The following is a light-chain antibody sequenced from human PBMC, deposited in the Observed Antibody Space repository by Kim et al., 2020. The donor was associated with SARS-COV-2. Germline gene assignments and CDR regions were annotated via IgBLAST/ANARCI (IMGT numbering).Light chain of an antibody. V-gene: IGLV2-14*04. CDR3: SSHIGSSTWV. Sequence: GQSLPPSCPETSSDIGNYNFVSWSQQHPGKAPKLLIYDVSKRPSGVSDRFSGSKSGNTASLTISGLQAEDEADYYCSSHIGSSTWVFGGGTQLTVL. CDR2: DVS. CDR1: SSDIGNYNF. J-gene: IGLJ3*02.